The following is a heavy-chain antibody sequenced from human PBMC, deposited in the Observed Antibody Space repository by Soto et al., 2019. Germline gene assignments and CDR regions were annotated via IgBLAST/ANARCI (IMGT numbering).Heavy chain of an antibody. Sequence: WGPMRFSCAASGLKFNNYAVNWVSQAPGKGLEWVATISGTGGSTYYADSVKGRFTISRDNSKNTLYLQMNSLRVEDTAVYYCAKDRLGGNFDYWGQGTQVTVSS. CDR2: ISGTGGST. CDR3: AKDRLGGNFDY. CDR1: GLKFNNYA. J-gene: IGHJ4*02. V-gene: IGHV3-23*01.